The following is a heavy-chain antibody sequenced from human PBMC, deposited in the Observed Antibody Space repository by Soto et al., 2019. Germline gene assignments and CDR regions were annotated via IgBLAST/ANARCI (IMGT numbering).Heavy chain of an antibody. CDR2: ISGSGGST. V-gene: IGHV3-23*01. J-gene: IGHJ4*02. D-gene: IGHD1-20*01. Sequence: GGSLRLSCAASGFTFSSYAMSWVRQAPGKGLEWVSAISGSGGSTYYADSVKGRFTISRDNSKNTLYLQMNSLRAEDTAVYYCAKDLTPPNWNDDGYYFDYWGQGTLVTVSS. CDR1: GFTFSSYA. CDR3: AKDLTPPNWNDDGYYFDY.